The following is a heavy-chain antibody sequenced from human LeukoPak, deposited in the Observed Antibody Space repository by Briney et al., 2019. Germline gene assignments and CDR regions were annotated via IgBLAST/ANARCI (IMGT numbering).Heavy chain of an antibody. D-gene: IGHD3-10*01. Sequence: SETLSLTCAVYGGSFSGYYWSWIRQPPGKGLEWIGEINHSGSTNYNPSLKSRVTISVDTSKNQFSLKLSSVTAADTAVYYCAARPGSGSYYNVWFDPWGQGTLVTVSS. CDR2: INHSGST. CDR3: AARPGSGSYYNVWFDP. J-gene: IGHJ5*02. CDR1: GGSFSGYY. V-gene: IGHV4-34*01.